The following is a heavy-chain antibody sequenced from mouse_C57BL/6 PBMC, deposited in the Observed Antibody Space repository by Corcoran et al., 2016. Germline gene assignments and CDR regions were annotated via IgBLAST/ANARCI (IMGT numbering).Heavy chain of an antibody. Sequence: EVQLRQSGPVLVKPGASVKMSCKASGYTFTDYYLNWVKQSHGKSLEWIGVINPYNGGTSYNQKFKGKATLTVDKSSSTAYMELNSLTSEDSAVYYCARAGWDWYFDVWGTGTTVTVSS. CDR1: GYTFTDYY. CDR2: INPYNGGT. CDR3: ARAGWDWYFDV. V-gene: IGHV1-19*01. D-gene: IGHD2-2*01. J-gene: IGHJ1*03.